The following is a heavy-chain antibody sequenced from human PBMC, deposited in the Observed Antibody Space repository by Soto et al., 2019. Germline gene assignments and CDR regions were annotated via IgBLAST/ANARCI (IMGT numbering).Heavy chain of an antibody. J-gene: IGHJ4*02. CDR2: IGRTNNT. CDR3: AKVDAYSYRTDH. D-gene: IGHD3-16*02. V-gene: IGHV3-23*01. Sequence: GGSLRLSCAASGFTFSXSAMTWVRQALGKGPEWVSSIGRTNNTHYADSVKGRFAISRDNSQNTLYLQMNSLTAEDTAVYFCAKVDAYSYRTDHWGQGTLVTVSS. CDR1: GFTFSXSA.